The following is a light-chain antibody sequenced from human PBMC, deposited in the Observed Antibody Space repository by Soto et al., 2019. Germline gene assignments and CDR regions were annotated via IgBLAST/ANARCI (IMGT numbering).Light chain of an antibody. Sequence: EIVFTQSPSTLSLSLFERSTLSCRASQSVSSYLAWYQQKPGQAPRLLIYDASNRATGIPAGFTGSGSGTEFTLTISSLQPDDFATYYCQQYNSYSWTFGQGTKVDIK. J-gene: IGKJ1*01. CDR3: QQYNSYSWT. CDR1: QSVSSY. V-gene: IGKV3-11*01. CDR2: DAS.